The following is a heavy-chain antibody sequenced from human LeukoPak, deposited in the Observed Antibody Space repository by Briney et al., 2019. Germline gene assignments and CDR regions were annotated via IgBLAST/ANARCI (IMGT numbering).Heavy chain of an antibody. V-gene: IGHV1-18*01. CDR2: IRSQNGAT. CDR3: ARVGRSGSPGAFDI. CDR1: GYTFHTYD. Sequence: ASVRLSCRASGYTFHTYDITWVRQAPGQGLEWMGWIRSQNGATNYAQKLQGRVTMTTDASTSTVHMELRSLRSDDTAVYYCARVGRSGSPGAFDIWGQGTMVIVSA. D-gene: IGHD1-26*01. J-gene: IGHJ3*02.